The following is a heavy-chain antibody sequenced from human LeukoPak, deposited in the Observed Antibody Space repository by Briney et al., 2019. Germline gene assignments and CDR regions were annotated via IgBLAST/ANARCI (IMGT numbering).Heavy chain of an antibody. Sequence: SETLSLTCAVYGGTFSGYYWSWIRQPPGKGLEWIGEINHSGSTNYNPSLKSRISISVDTSKNQFSLRLTSVTAADTAVYYCASEKGFGSSWYADYYFDYWGQGTLVTVSS. CDR1: GGTFSGYY. V-gene: IGHV4-34*01. CDR3: ASEKGFGSSWYADYYFDY. CDR2: INHSGST. D-gene: IGHD6-13*01. J-gene: IGHJ4*02.